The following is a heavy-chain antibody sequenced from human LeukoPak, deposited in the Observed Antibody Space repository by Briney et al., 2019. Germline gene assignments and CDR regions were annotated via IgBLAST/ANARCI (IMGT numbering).Heavy chain of an antibody. V-gene: IGHV3-7*04. D-gene: IGHD3-10*01. J-gene: IGHJ4*02. Sequence: QTGGSLRLSCAASGFAFSSYWMSGVRQAPGKGLEWVANIKGDGSDKYYLDSLKGRFTVSRDNAKNSLYLQVNSLRADDTAVYYCARPFGSGTYYQFDLWGQGTLVTVSS. CDR1: GFAFSSYW. CDR2: IKGDGSDK. CDR3: ARPFGSGTYYQFDL.